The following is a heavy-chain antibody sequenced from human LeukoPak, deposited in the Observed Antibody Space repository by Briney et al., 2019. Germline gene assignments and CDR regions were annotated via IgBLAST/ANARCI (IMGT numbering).Heavy chain of an antibody. CDR1: GFTFSSYG. Sequence: GGSLRLSCAASGFTFSSYGIHWVRQAPGKGLEWVAFIRYDGSNKYYTDSVKGRFTISRDNSKNTLYLQMNSLRAEYTAVYYCAKGRGWEASYYYYYMDVWGKGTTVTISS. J-gene: IGHJ6*03. CDR3: AKGRGWEASYYYYYMDV. CDR2: IRYDGSNK. V-gene: IGHV3-30*02. D-gene: IGHD1-26*01.